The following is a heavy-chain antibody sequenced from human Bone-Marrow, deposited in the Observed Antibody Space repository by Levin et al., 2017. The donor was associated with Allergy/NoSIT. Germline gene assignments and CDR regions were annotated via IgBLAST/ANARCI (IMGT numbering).Heavy chain of an antibody. Sequence: GGSLRLSCAASGFSFSTYAMTWVRQAPGKGLEWVSTISGSGAATYYADSVKGRFTISRDNSKNTMDLQMSSLRAEDTAIYYCAKDRPVLPTADNDGIDVWGQGTMDIVSS. J-gene: IGHJ3*01. CDR1: GFSFSTYA. CDR3: AKDRPVLPTADNDGIDV. CDR2: ISGSGAAT. D-gene: IGHD1-26*01. V-gene: IGHV3-23*01.